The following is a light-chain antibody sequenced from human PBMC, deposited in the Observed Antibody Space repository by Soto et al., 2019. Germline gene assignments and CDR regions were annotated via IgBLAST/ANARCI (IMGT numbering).Light chain of an antibody. CDR2: LGS. CDR1: QSLLHRSGDHY. V-gene: IGKV2-28*01. J-gene: IGKJ1*01. Sequence: EIVLTQSPLSLPVTLGEPASISCRSSQSLLHRSGDHYLDWYLQKPGQSPQLLIYLGSNRATGVPDRFSGSGSGTDFTLIISSVEAEDVGVYYCLHALQPSPAFGQGTKVEIK. CDR3: LHALQPSPA.